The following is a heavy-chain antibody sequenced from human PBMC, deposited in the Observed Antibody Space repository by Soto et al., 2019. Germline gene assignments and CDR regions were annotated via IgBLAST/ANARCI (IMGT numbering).Heavy chain of an antibody. CDR2: IYYSGST. D-gene: IGHD3-10*01. V-gene: IGHV4-31*03. J-gene: IGHJ5*02. CDR1: GGSISSGGYY. CDR3: ARDQGVYYYGSGSYGTSYNWFDP. Sequence: QVQLQESGPGLVKPSQTLSLTCTVSGGSISSGGYYWSWIRQHPGKGLEWIGYIYYSGSTYYNPSLKSRVTISVDTSKNQFSLKLSSVTAADTAVYYCARDQGVYYYGSGSYGTSYNWFDPWGQGTLVTVSS.